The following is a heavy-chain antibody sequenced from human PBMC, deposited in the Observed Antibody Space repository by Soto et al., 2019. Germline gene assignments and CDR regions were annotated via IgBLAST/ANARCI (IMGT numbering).Heavy chain of an antibody. CDR3: ARGRYGSGTYHLFDN. Sequence: GASVKVSCKASGGTFSNYAISWVRQAPGQGLEWMGGTNPMFGTANYAQKFQGRVTITADEPTSTATMELSSLRSDDTAVYYCARGRYGSGTYHLFDNWGQGTLVNVSS. D-gene: IGHD3-10*01. CDR1: GGTFSNYA. CDR2: TNPMFGTA. J-gene: IGHJ4*01. V-gene: IGHV1-69*13.